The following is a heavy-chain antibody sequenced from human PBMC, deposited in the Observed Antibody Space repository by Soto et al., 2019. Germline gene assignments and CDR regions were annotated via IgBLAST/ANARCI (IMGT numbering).Heavy chain of an antibody. CDR1: GFTFSSYG. D-gene: IGHD3-3*01. Sequence: QVQLVEAGGGVVQPGRSLRLSCAASGFTFSSYGMHWVRQATGKGLEWVAVIWYDGSNKYYADSVKGLFTISRDNSKNTLYLQMNSLRAEYTAVYYCARDLSLRCLEWVTYYYYGMDVWGQGTTVTVSS. CDR3: ARDLSLRCLEWVTYYYYGMDV. V-gene: IGHV3-33*01. CDR2: IWYDGSNK. J-gene: IGHJ6*02.